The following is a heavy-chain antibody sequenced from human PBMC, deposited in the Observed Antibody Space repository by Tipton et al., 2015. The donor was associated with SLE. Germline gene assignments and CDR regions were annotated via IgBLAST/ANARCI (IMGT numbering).Heavy chain of an antibody. CDR1: GGSISTYY. J-gene: IGHJ5*02. D-gene: IGHD2-15*01. CDR3: ARHWARYCSGGSCYLNWFDP. Sequence: TLSLTYTVSGGSISTYYWSWIRQPPKQGLEWIGWIYHTGSTDYNPSLKSRVTISVDTSKNQFSLKLSSVTAADTAVYYCARHWARYCSGGSCYLNWFDPWGQGTLVTVSS. CDR2: IYHTGST. V-gene: IGHV4-59*08.